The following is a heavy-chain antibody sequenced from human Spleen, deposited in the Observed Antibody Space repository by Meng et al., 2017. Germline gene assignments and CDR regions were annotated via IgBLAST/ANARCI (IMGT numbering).Heavy chain of an antibody. CDR2: IYYSGST. CDR1: GGSFSGYY. V-gene: IGHV4-34*01. D-gene: IGHD4-11*01. CDR3: ARGPTTMAHDFDY. J-gene: IGHJ4*02. Sequence: QGRLPQWGAGLLKPSETLSLTFAVYGGSFSGYYWSWIRQHPGKGLEWIGYIYYSGSTYYNPSLKSRLTISVDTSKNQFSLKLSSVTAADSAVYYCARGPTTMAHDFDYWGQGTLVTVSS.